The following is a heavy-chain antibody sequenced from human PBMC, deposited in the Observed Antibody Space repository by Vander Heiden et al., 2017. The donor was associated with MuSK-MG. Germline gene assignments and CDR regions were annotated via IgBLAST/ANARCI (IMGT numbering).Heavy chain of an antibody. Sequence: QVQLVQSGAEVKKPGASVKVSCKASGYTFTSYYMHWGRQAPGQGLEWMGIINPSGGSTSYAQKFQGRVTRTRDTSTSTVYMELSSLRSEDTAVYYCARVTVSRFAFDYWGQGTLVTVSA. CDR1: GYTFTSYY. D-gene: IGHD3-10*01. J-gene: IGHJ4*02. CDR3: ARVTVSRFAFDY. CDR2: INPSGGST. V-gene: IGHV1-46*03.